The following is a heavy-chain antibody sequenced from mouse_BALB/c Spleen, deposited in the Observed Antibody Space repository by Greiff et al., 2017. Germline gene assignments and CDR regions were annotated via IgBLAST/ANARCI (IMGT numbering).Heavy chain of an antibody. CDR3: ASRTGTRFAY. V-gene: IGHV3-2*02. Sequence: EVKLMESGPGLVKPSQSLSLTCTVTGYSITSDYAWNWIRQFPGNKLEWMGYISYSGSTSYNPSLKSRISITRDTSKNQFFLQLNSVTTEDTATYYCASRTGTRFAYWGQGTLVTVSA. CDR1: GYSITSDYA. CDR2: ISYSGST. J-gene: IGHJ3*01. D-gene: IGHD4-1*01.